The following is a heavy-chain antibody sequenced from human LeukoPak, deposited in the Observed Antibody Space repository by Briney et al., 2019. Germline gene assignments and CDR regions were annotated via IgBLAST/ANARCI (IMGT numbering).Heavy chain of an antibody. J-gene: IGHJ4*02. D-gene: IGHD5-18*01. Sequence: ASVKVSCKASGYTFTGYYMHWVRQAPGQGLEWMGWINPNSGGTNYAQKFQGRVTMTRNTSISTAYMELSSLRSEDTAVYYCARVSGYNFDYWGQGTLVTVSS. CDR2: INPNSGGT. CDR1: GYTFTGYY. V-gene: IGHV1-2*02. CDR3: ARVSGYNFDY.